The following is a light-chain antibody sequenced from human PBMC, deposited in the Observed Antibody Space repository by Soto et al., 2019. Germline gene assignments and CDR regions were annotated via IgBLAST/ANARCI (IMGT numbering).Light chain of an antibody. CDR1: QTVGSTY. J-gene: IGKJ1*01. CDR3: QQYGSSSWT. CDR2: GTS. Sequence: EIVLTQSPGTLSLSPGERATLSCRASQTVGSTYLAWYQHKPGQAPRLLIYGTSSRATGIPDRISGSGSGTDFTLTISRLEPEDFAVYYCQQYGSSSWTFGQGTKVEAK. V-gene: IGKV3-20*01.